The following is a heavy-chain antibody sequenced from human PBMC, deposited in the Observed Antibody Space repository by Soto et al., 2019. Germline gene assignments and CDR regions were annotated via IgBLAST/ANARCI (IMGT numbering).Heavy chain of an antibody. CDR2: IKGDGSEI. CDR3: ARDIGFDYVN. J-gene: IGHJ4*02. Sequence: GGSLRLSCAVSGFNVMSYWMSWVRQAPGKGLEWVASIKGDGSEIYYLHSVRGRSSISRDSAGNALHLTMNYLSAEDTGLYFCARDIGFDYVNWGQGTLVTVSS. V-gene: IGHV3-7*01. D-gene: IGHD3-16*01. CDR1: GFNVMSYW.